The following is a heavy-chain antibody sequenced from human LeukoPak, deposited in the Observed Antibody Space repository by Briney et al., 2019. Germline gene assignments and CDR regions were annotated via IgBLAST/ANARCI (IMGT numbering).Heavy chain of an antibody. D-gene: IGHD3-22*01. CDR2: FDPEDGET. CDR1: GYTLTELS. CDR3: ATVPDYYYDSQRAFDP. Sequence: GASVKVSCKVSGYTLTELSMHWVRQAPGKGLEWMGGFDPEDGETIYAQKFQGRVTMTEDTSTDTAYMELSSLRSEDTAVYYCATVPDYYYDSQRAFDPWGQGTLVTVSS. V-gene: IGHV1-24*01. J-gene: IGHJ5*02.